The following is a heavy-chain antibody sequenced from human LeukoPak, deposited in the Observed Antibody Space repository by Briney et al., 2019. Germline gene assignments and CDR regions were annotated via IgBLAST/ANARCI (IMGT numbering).Heavy chain of an antibody. CDR1: GGSFSGYY. V-gene: IGHV4-34*01. CDR3: ARHVWLQSGGLYYFDY. CDR2: INHSGST. Sequence: SETLSVTCAVYGGSFSGYYWSWIRQPPGKGLEWIGEINHSGSTNYNPSLKSRVTISVDTSKNQFSLKLSSVTAADTAVYYCARHVWLQSGGLYYFDYWGQGTLVTVSS. D-gene: IGHD5-12*01. J-gene: IGHJ4*02.